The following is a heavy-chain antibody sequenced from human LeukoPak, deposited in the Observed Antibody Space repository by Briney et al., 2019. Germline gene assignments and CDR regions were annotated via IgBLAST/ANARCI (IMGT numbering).Heavy chain of an antibody. J-gene: IGHJ4*02. Sequence: PGGSLRLSXAASGFTVSSNYMSWVRQAPGKGLEWVSVIYSGGSTYYADSVKGRFTISRDNSKNTLYLQMNSLRAEDTAVYYCARDRPHSYYYDSSGSPGDWGQGTLVTVSS. CDR2: IYSGGST. CDR3: ARDRPHSYYYDSSGSPGD. D-gene: IGHD3-22*01. CDR1: GFTVSSNY. V-gene: IGHV3-66*02.